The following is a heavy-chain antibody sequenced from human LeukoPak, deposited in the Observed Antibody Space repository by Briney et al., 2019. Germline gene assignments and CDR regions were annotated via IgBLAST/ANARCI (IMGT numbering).Heavy chain of an antibody. Sequence: GGSLRLSCAASGFTFSSYAMSWVRQAPGKGLEWVSAISGSGGSTYYADSVKGRFTISRDNSKNTLYLQMNSLRAEDTSVYYCARIGLGSPDAFDIWGQGTMVTVSS. J-gene: IGHJ3*02. CDR3: ARIGLGSPDAFDI. CDR2: ISGSGGST. D-gene: IGHD1-26*01. CDR1: GFTFSSYA. V-gene: IGHV3-23*01.